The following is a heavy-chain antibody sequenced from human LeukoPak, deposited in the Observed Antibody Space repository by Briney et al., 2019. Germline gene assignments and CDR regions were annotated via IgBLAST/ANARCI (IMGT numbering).Heavy chain of an antibody. CDR1: GGSISSSSYY. D-gene: IGHD3-9*01. V-gene: IGHV4-39*07. Sequence: SETLSPTCTVSGGSISSSSYYWGWIRQPPGKGLEWIGSIYYSGSTYYNPSLKSRVTISVDTSKDQFSLKLSSVTAADTAVYYCARRVLRYFDWLKGRGYFDYWGQGTLVTVSS. CDR3: ARRVLRYFDWLKGRGYFDY. CDR2: IYYSGST. J-gene: IGHJ4*02.